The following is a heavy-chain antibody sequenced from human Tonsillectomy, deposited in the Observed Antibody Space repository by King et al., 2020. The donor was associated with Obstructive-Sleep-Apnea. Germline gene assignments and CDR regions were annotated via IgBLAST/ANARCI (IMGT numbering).Heavy chain of an antibody. D-gene: IGHD1-26*01. V-gene: IGHV3-48*01. CDR2: ISSSSSSI. J-gene: IGHJ4*02. CDR1: GFTFSSYS. CDR3: ARAPVGSGIYYRLDY. Sequence: QLVQSGGGLVQPGGSLRLSCAASGFTFSSYSMNWVRQAPGKGLEWVSYISSSSSSIFYADSVKGRITISRDNAKTSLYLQMNSLRVEDTAVYYCARAPVGSGIYYRLDYWGQGTLVTVSS.